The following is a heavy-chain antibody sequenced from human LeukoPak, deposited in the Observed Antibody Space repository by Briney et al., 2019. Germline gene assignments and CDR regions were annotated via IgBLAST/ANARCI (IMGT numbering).Heavy chain of an antibody. D-gene: IGHD3-9*01. Sequence: SETLSLTCTVSGGSIISSSYNWGWIRQPPGKGLGWIGAIYHSGTTYYNPSLKSRVTISVDTSKNQFFLKLSSVTAADTAVYYFARLPTGYPNWFDPWGQGSLVTVSS. CDR2: IYHSGTT. CDR3: ARLPTGYPNWFDP. V-gene: IGHV4-39*01. J-gene: IGHJ5*02. CDR1: GGSIISSSYN.